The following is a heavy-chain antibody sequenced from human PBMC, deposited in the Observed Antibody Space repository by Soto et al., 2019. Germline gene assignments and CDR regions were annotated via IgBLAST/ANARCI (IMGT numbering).Heavy chain of an antibody. V-gene: IGHV5-51*01. CDR3: SRLKEEQLRHFDY. Sequence: GESLQISCKGSGYSFTSYWIGWVRQMLGKGQEWMGSIYPGDSDTRYSPSFQGQVTISADKSISTAYLQWSRLKASDTAMDYCSRLKEEQLRHFDYWGQGSPVIVSA. D-gene: IGHD6-6*01. J-gene: IGHJ4*02. CDR2: IYPGDSDT. CDR1: GYSFTSYW.